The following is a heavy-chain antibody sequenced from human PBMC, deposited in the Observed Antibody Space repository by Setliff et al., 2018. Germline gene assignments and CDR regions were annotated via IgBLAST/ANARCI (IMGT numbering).Heavy chain of an antibody. D-gene: IGHD6-13*01. J-gene: IGHJ6*02. V-gene: IGHV4-39*01. Sequence: SETLSLTCTVSGGSISSRSYYWGWIRQPPGKGLEWIGSINYSGSTYYNPSLKSRVTISVETSKNQFSLKLSSVTAADTAVYYCARAAGYSSSWYHYYYGMDVWGQGTTVTVSS. CDR1: GGSISSRSYY. CDR2: INYSGST. CDR3: ARAAGYSSSWYHYYYGMDV.